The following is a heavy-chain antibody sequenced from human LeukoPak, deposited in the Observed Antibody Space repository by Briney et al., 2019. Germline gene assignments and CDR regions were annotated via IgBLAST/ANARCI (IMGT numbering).Heavy chain of an antibody. D-gene: IGHD6-25*01. CDR3: ARDGTPHYTTGWVFFDY. CDR2: ISPTSGTT. V-gene: IGHV3-23*01. J-gene: IGHJ4*02. CDR1: GFTFSNYA. Sequence: GGSLRLSCAASGFTFSNYAMSWVRQAPGKGLDWVSAISPTSGTTFYADSVKGRFTVSRDNSKNTVYLQMNSLRAEDTAVYYCARDGTPHYTTGWVFFDYWGQGTLVTVSS.